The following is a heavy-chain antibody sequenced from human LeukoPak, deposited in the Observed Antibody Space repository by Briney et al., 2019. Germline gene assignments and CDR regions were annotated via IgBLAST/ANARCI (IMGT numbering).Heavy chain of an antibody. Sequence: PSETLSLTCSVSGGSLSSYYWSWIRQPPGKGLEWIGHIYHSGSTSYNPSLKSRVTISVDTSKNQLSLKLTSVTPMDTAVYYCARADLFYGGGFDFWGQGTRVTVSS. V-gene: IGHV4-59*01. J-gene: IGHJ4*02. CDR3: ARADLFYGGGFDF. CDR2: IYHSGST. D-gene: IGHD4-23*01. CDR1: GGSLSSYY.